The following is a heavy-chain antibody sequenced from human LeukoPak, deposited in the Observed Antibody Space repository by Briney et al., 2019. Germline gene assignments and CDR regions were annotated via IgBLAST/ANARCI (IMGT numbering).Heavy chain of an antibody. Sequence: GGSLRLSCAASGFTFSSYWMSWVRQAPGKGLEWVANIKQDGSEKYYVDSVKGRFTISRDNAKNSLYLQMNSLRAEDTAVYYCAREVIVGATTAFDIWGQGTMVTVSS. CDR3: AREVIVGATTAFDI. J-gene: IGHJ3*02. CDR1: GFTFSSYW. V-gene: IGHV3-7*01. CDR2: IKQDGSEK. D-gene: IGHD1-26*01.